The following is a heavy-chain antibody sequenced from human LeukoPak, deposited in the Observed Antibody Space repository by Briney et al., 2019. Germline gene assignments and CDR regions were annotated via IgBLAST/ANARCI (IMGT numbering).Heavy chain of an antibody. D-gene: IGHD2-15*01. CDR3: ARGVVAATFYYYMDV. CDR1: GYTFTGYY. J-gene: IGHJ6*03. V-gene: IGHV1-2*02. Sequence: ASVKVSCKASGYTFTGYYIQWVRQAPGQGLEWMGWSNPGGTNYAQKFQGRVTMTRDSSISTAYMELSSLRSDHTAVYYCARGVVAATFYYYMDVGGKGTTVTVSS. CDR2: SNPGGT.